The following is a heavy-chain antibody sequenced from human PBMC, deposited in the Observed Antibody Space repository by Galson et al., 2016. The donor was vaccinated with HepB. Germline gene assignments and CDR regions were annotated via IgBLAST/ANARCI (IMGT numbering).Heavy chain of an antibody. CDR1: GFTFDDYA. D-gene: IGHD3-16*01. Sequence: SLRLSCAASGFTFDDYAMHWVRQAPGKGLEWVSGISWNSRSIGYADSVKGRFTISRDNAKNSLYLQMNSLRAEDTAFYYCAKDSRYDYIWGELGYWGQGTRVTVSS. CDR3: AKDSRYDYIWGELGY. J-gene: IGHJ4*02. CDR2: ISWNSRSI. V-gene: IGHV3-9*01.